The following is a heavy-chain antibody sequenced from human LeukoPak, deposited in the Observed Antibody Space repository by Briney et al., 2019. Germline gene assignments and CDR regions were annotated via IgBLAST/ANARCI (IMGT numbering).Heavy chain of an antibody. D-gene: IGHD2-2*02. J-gene: IGHJ6*04. CDR3: ARAAIWGYCSSTSCYNHGMDV. CDR1: GYTFTGYY. CDR2: INPNSGGT. Sequence: GASVKVSCKAAGYTFTGYYMHWGRQAPGQGLEWMGWINPNSGGTNYAQKFQGWGTMTRDTSISTAYMELSRLRSDDTAVYYCARAAIWGYCSSTSCYNHGMDVWGKGTTVTVSS. V-gene: IGHV1-2*04.